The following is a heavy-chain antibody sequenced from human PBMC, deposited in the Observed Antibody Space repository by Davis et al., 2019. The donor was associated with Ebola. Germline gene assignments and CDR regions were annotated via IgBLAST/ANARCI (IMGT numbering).Heavy chain of an antibody. CDR2: IKQDGSEK. V-gene: IGHV3-7*01. CDR3: ARDNEYFDY. J-gene: IGHJ4*02. CDR1: GFSISSYW. Sequence: PGGSLRLSCVASGFSISSYWMSWVRQAPGKGLEWVANIKQDGSEKNYVDSVKGRFTISRDNAKNSLYLQMNSLRADDTAVYYCARDNEYFDYWGQGTLVTVSS. D-gene: IGHD1-1*01.